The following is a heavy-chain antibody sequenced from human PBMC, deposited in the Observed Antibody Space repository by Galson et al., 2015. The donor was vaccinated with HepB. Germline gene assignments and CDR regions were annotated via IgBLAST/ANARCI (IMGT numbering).Heavy chain of an antibody. D-gene: IGHD1-26*01. J-gene: IGHJ6*02. CDR3: AKDLSPSYWIPRPLGVPRKDSGMDV. Sequence: SLRLSCAASGFTFSSYSMNWVRQAPGKGLEWVSYISSSSTIYYADSVKGRFTISRVNSKNSLYLQMNSLRTEDTALYYCAKDLSPSYWIPRPLGVPRKDSGMDVCGQVTTLTVSS. CDR1: GFTFSSYS. CDR2: ISSSSTI. V-gene: IGHV3-48*04.